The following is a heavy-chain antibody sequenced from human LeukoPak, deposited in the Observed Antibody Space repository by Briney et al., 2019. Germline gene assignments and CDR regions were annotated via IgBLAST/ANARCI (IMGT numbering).Heavy chain of an antibody. Sequence: GGSLRLSCAASGFTFSSYWMSWVRQAPGKGLEWVANIKQDGSEKYYVDSVEGRFTISRDNAKNSLYLQMNSLRAEDTAVYYCARVYYDSSGYYYYYYGMDVWGQGTTVTVSS. V-gene: IGHV3-7*01. J-gene: IGHJ6*02. CDR3: ARVYYDSSGYYYYYYGMDV. CDR2: IKQDGSEK. D-gene: IGHD3-22*01. CDR1: GFTFSSYW.